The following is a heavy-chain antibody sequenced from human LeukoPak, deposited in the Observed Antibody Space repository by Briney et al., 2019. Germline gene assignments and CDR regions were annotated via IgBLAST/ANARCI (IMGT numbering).Heavy chain of an antibody. D-gene: IGHD3-22*01. J-gene: IGHJ4*02. CDR1: GFTFSTHA. CDR3: VKGRDYNDASAYYIGDY. Sequence: GGSLRLSCAASGFTFSTHAMIWVRQAPGRGPEWVSCITGSGTGTYYRDSVKGRFTISRENSHDTLYLQMNSLRAEDTAVYYCVKGRDYNDASAYYIGDYWGQGTLVTVSS. CDR2: ITGSGTGT. V-gene: IGHV3-23*01.